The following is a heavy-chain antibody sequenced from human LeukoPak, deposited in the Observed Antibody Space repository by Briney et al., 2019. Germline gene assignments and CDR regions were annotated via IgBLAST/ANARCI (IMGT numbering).Heavy chain of an antibody. J-gene: IGHJ5*02. CDR2: IYYSGNT. CDR1: GGSISSYY. D-gene: IGHD2-15*01. CDR3: AREKGGVVAANNWFDL. V-gene: IGHV4-59*01. Sequence: SETLSLTCTVSGGSISSYYWSWVRQPPGEGLEWIGYIYYSGNTNYTPSLKSRVTIAVDTYKNQLYLKLRSVTAADTAVYYCAREKGGVVAANNWFDLWGQGTLVTVSS.